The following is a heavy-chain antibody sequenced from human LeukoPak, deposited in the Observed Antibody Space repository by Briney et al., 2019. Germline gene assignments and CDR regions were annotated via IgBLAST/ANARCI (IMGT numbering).Heavy chain of an antibody. CDR1: GFTFSSYS. D-gene: IGHD6-13*01. Sequence: GGSLRLSCAASGFTFSSYSMNWVRQAPGKGLEWVSSISSSSSYIYYADSGNGRLTISRDNAKNSLYLQMNSLRAEDTAVYYCARDRGSSWSGDWFDPWGQGTLVTVSS. CDR3: ARDRGSSWSGDWFDP. J-gene: IGHJ5*02. CDR2: ISSSSSYI. V-gene: IGHV3-21*01.